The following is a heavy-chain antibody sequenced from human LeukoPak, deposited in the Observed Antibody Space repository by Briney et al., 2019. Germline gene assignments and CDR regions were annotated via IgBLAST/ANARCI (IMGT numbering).Heavy chain of an antibody. Sequence: SETLSLTCTVSGGSIGSYYWSWIRQPPGKGLEWIAYIYSSGSTYYNPSLKSRVTISVDTSKNQFFLKLTSVTTADTAVYYCAREESLYYDILTGYPSSYFDYWGQGTLVTVSS. D-gene: IGHD3-9*01. J-gene: IGHJ4*02. V-gene: IGHV4-59*01. CDR1: GGSIGSYY. CDR2: IYSSGST. CDR3: AREESLYYDILTGYPSSYFDY.